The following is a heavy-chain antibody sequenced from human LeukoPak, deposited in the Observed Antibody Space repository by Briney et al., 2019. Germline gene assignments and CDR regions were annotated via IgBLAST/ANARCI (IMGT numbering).Heavy chain of an antibody. CDR2: ISSSSSYI. Sequence: GSLRLSCAASGFTFSSYSMNWVRQAPGKGLGWVSSISSSSSYIYYADSVKGRFTISRDNAKNSLYLQMNSLRAEDTAVYYCARDEGPLAVAGSLFDYWGQGTLVTVSS. J-gene: IGHJ4*02. CDR3: ARDEGPLAVAGSLFDY. V-gene: IGHV3-21*01. CDR1: GFTFSSYS. D-gene: IGHD6-19*01.